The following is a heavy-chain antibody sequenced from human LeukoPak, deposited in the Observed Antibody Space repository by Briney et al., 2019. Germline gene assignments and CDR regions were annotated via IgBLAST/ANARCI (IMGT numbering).Heavy chain of an antibody. Sequence: ASVKVSCKASGYTFTGYYMHWVRQAPGQGLEWMGWINPNSGGTNYAQKFQGRVTMTRDTSLSTAYMELSRLRSDDTALYYCARGAGTTSAFDYWGQGTLVTVSS. V-gene: IGHV1-2*02. CDR2: INPNSGGT. CDR1: GYTFTGYY. CDR3: ARGAGTTSAFDY. D-gene: IGHD1-7*01. J-gene: IGHJ4*02.